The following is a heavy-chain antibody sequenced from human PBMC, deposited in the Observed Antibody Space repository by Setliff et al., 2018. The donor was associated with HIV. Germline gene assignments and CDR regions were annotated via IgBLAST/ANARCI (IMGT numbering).Heavy chain of an antibody. CDR1: GGSISNYY. CDR3: ARGYSSSSFIL. D-gene: IGHD6-6*01. V-gene: IGHV4-4*08. J-gene: IGHJ4*02. CDR2: IYTSGST. Sequence: SETLSLTCTVSGGSISNYYWSWIRQPPGKGLEWIGYIYTSGSTDYNPSLKSRVTISVDTSKNQFSLKLSSVTAADAAVYYCARGYSSSSFILWGQGTLVTVSS.